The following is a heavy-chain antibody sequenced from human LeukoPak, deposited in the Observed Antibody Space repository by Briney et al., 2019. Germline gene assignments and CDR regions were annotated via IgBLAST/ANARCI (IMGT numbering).Heavy chain of an antibody. CDR3: ARYYYDNSGSIYAFDI. V-gene: IGHV3-48*01. CDR2: ISSSSSTI. J-gene: IGHJ3*02. CDR1: GFTFSSYS. D-gene: IGHD3-22*01. Sequence: GGSLRLSCAASGFTFSSYSMNWVRQAPGKGLEWVSYISSSSSTIYYADSVKGRFTISRDNAKNSLYLQMNSLRAEDTAVYYCARYYYDNSGSIYAFDIWGQGTMVTVSS.